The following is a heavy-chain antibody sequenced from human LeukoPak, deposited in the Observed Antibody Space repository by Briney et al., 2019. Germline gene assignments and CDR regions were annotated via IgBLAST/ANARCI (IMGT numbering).Heavy chain of an antibody. Sequence: GGSLRLSCAASGFSFSNYWMSWVRQAPGKGLEWVANIKQDGRVKYYVDSVTGRFTISRDNAKNSLYLQMNSLRAEDTAVYYCARDTDTFTSADYHGMDVWGQGTTVTVSS. CDR2: IKQDGRVK. CDR1: GFSFSNYW. CDR3: ARDTDTFTSADYHGMDV. J-gene: IGHJ6*02. D-gene: IGHD3-16*01. V-gene: IGHV3-7*05.